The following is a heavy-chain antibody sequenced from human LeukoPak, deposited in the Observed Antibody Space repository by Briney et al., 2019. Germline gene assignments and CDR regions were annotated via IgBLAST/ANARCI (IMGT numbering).Heavy chain of an antibody. CDR1: GFTFSSYW. J-gene: IGHJ5*02. D-gene: IGHD1-14*01. Sequence: GGSLRLSCAASGFTFSSYWMSWVRQAPGKGLEWVAVISYDGSNKYYADSVKGRFTISRDNSKNTLYLQMNSLRAEDTAVYYCARGTDRRGIDPWGQGTLVTVSS. V-gene: IGHV3-30*03. CDR3: ARGTDRRGIDP. CDR2: ISYDGSNK.